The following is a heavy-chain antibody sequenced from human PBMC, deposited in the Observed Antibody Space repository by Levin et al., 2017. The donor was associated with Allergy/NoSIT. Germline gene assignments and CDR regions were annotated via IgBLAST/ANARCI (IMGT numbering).Heavy chain of an antibody. J-gene: IGHJ6*03. V-gene: IGHV3-73*01. CDR2: IRSKANSYAT. CDR3: YCPQLIAAAPVDYYMDV. D-gene: IGHD6-13*01. CDR1: GFTFSGSA. Sequence: LSLTCAASGFTFSGSAMHWVRQASGKGLEWVGRIRSKANSYATAYAASVKGRFTISRDDSKNTAYLQMNSLKTEDTAVYYCYCPQLIAAAPVDYYMDVWGKGTTVTVSS.